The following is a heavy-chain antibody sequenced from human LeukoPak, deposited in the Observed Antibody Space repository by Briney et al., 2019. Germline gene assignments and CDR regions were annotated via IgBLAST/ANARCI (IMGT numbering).Heavy chain of an antibody. CDR1: GGSISGYY. CDR2: INHSGST. J-gene: IGHJ4*02. V-gene: IGHV4-34*01. CDR3: ARGGVDTAMGNDFDY. Sequence: SETLSLTCTVSGGSISGYYWSWIRQPPGKGLEWIGEINHSGSTNYNPSLKSRVTISVDTSKNQFSLKLSSVTAADTAVYYCARGGVDTAMGNDFDYWGQGTLVTVSS. D-gene: IGHD5-18*01.